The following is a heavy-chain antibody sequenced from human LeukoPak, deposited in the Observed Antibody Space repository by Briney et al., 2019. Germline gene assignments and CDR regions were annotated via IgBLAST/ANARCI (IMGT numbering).Heavy chain of an antibody. CDR1: TSMFSSYA. D-gene: IGHD6-13*01. CDR2: ITGSGSRI. CDR3: AGGEGAAGIYDAFDF. V-gene: IGHV3-23*01. J-gene: IGHJ3*01. Sequence: GGSLRLSCAASTSMFSSYAMTWVRQAPGKGLQWISTITGSGSRIYYADSVKGRFPLSRDNSKNTLHLQINSLGAEDTAVYYCAGGEGAAGIYDAFDFWGQGPLVTVSS.